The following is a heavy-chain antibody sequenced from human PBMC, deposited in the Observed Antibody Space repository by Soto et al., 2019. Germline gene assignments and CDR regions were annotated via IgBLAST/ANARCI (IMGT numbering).Heavy chain of an antibody. D-gene: IGHD3-22*01. CDR2: IYYRGAT. V-gene: IGHV4-31*03. Sequence: SEMESVRCSFAEGSSVSFGCCWSCILQRPEKGLEWIGYIYYRGATYSNPSLRSRLTISIDTSKNQFSLKLSSVTAADTAVYYRATATYDTTGSFHSCGPGAPVTAPQ. J-gene: IGHJ4*02. CDR1: EGSSVSFGCC. CDR3: ATATYDTTGSFHS.